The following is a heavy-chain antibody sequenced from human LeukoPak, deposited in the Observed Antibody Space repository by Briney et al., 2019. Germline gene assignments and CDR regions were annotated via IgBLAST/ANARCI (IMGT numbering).Heavy chain of an antibody. V-gene: IGHV4-34*01. J-gene: IGHJ4*02. CDR3: ARVRGIVATHFDY. CDR2: VNHSGRT. Sequence: KASETLSLTCAVYGGSFSDYWWTWIRQSPGKGLEWIGEVNHSGRTNYNPSLKSRVSISVDRSKKQFSLKLTSVTAADTAAYYCARVRGIVATHFDYWGQGTLVTVSS. D-gene: IGHD5-12*01. CDR1: GGSFSDYW.